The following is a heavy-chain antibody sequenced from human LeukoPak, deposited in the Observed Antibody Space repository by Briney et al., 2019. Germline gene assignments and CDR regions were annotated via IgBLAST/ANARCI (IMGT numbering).Heavy chain of an antibody. J-gene: IGHJ6*03. V-gene: IGHV1-18*01. CDR3: ARDNADRNYYYMDV. CDR2: ISACSTYNGNT. D-gene: IGHD2-8*01. CDR1: GYTFTSYG. Sequence: ASVKVSCKASGYTFTSYGISWVRQAPGQGPEWMGWISACSTYNGNTNYAQKFQGRVTMTTDTSTSTAYMELSSLRSEDTAVYYCARDNADRNYYYMDVWGKGTTVTVSS.